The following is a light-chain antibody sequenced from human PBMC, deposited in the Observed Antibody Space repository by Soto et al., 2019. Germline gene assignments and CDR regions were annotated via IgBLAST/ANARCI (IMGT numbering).Light chain of an antibody. CDR1: QSVSSN. V-gene: IGKV3-15*01. CDR2: GAS. Sequence: EIVMTQSPATLSVSPGERATLFCRASQSVSSNLAWYQQKPGQAPRLLIYGASTRATGIPARFSGSGSGTEFTLTISSLQSEDFAVYYCQQYYNWPPITFGQGTRLEIK. J-gene: IGKJ5*01. CDR3: QQYYNWPPIT.